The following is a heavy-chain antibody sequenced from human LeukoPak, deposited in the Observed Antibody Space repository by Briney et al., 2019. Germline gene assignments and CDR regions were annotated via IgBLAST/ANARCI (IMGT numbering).Heavy chain of an antibody. CDR1: GYTFTGYY. D-gene: IGHD6-25*01. CDR3: ARSGNYYYYYMDV. CDR2: MNPNSGNT. J-gene: IGHJ6*03. Sequence: ASVKVSCKASGYTFTGYYMHWVRQATGQGLEWMGWMNPNSGNTGYAQKFQGRVTITRNTSISTAYMELSSLRSEDTAVYYCARSGNYYYYYMDVWGKGTTVTVS. V-gene: IGHV1-8*03.